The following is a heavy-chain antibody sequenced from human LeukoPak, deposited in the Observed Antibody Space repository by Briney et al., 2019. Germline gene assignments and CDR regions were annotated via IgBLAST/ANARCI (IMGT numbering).Heavy chain of an antibody. J-gene: IGHJ4*02. CDR1: GFTFSSYG. Sequence: GSLRLSCAASGFTFSSYGMHWVRQPPGKGLEWIGSIYYSGSTYYNPSLKSRVTISVDTSKNQFSLKLSSVTAADTAVYYCARAASYLWFGELLRYFDYWGQGTLVTVSS. CDR3: ARAASYLWFGELLRYFDY. V-gene: IGHV4-39*01. D-gene: IGHD3-10*01. CDR2: IYYSGST.